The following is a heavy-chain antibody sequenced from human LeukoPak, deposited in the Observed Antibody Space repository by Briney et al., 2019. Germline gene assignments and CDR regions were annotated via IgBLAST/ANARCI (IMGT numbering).Heavy chain of an antibody. J-gene: IGHJ5*02. CDR3: AKAGSSVSRTFDP. V-gene: IGHV3-23*01. CDR1: GFTFSSYA. D-gene: IGHD2-2*01. Sequence: GESLRLSCAASGFTFSSYAMRWVRQAPGKGLEWVSGISGPGDKTDYADSVKGRFTISRDNSENTVSLQMNSLTGEDTAVYYCAKAGSSVSRTFDPWGQGTLVTVSS. CDR2: ISGPGDKT.